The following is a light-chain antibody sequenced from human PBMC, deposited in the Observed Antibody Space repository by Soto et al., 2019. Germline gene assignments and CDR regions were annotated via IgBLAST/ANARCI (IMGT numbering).Light chain of an antibody. J-gene: IGKJ1*01. CDR3: QHYNSYSEP. CDR1: QTISSW. V-gene: IGKV1-5*03. Sequence: DIQMTQAPSTLSGSVGDRVTITCLAIQTISSWLAWYQQKPGKAPKLLIYKASTLKSGVPSRFSGSGSGTEFTLTISSLQPDDFATYYCQHYNSYSEPFGQGTKV. CDR2: KAS.